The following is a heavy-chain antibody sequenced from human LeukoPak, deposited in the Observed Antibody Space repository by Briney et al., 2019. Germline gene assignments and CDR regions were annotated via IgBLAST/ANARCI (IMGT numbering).Heavy chain of an antibody. CDR3: TREGLNDYNNPTDAFDI. CDR2: IHHSGTT. Sequence: SETLSLTCAVSGGSSSSANWWSWVRQPPGKGPEWIGDIHHSGTTTYNPTLKSRLTISVDKSKTQFFLTLNTVTAADTAVYFCTREGLNDYNNPTDAFDIWGQGTMVTVSS. D-gene: IGHD4-11*01. V-gene: IGHV4-4*02. CDR1: GGSSSSANW. J-gene: IGHJ3*02.